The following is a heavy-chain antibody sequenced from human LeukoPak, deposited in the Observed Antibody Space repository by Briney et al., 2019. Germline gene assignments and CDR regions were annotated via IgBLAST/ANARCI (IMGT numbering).Heavy chain of an antibody. Sequence: PGGSLKLSCAASGFTVSSNYMSWVRQAPGKGLDWVSVLYSGGGTYYTDSVRGRFTISRDSPKNTLYLQMNSLRADDTAVYYCVGQTHKDYWGQGTLVTVSS. J-gene: IGHJ4*02. CDR2: LYSGGGT. V-gene: IGHV3-53*01. CDR3: VGQTHKDY. CDR1: GFTVSSNY.